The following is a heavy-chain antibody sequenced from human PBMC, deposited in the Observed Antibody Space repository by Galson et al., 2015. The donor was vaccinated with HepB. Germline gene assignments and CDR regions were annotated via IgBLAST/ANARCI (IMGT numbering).Heavy chain of an antibody. CDR1: GFTFSRYG. Sequence: SLRLSCAASGFTFSRYGMHWVRQAPGKGLEWVAVIWYDGSNKYYADSVKGRFTISRDNSKNTLYLQMNSLRAEDTAVYYCARDTLAPVAGTSLPDYWGQGTLVTVSS. CDR3: ARDTLAPVAGTSLPDY. CDR2: IWYDGSNK. J-gene: IGHJ4*02. D-gene: IGHD6-19*01. V-gene: IGHV3-33*01.